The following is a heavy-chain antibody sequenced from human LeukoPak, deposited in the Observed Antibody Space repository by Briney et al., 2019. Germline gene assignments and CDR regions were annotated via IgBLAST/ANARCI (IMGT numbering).Heavy chain of an antibody. J-gene: IGHJ6*03. CDR1: GGSISSYY. CDR3: ARLSVVPAAMQFYYYYHMDV. D-gene: IGHD2-2*01. Sequence: PSETLSLTCTVPGGSISSYYWSWIRQPPGKGLEWIGYIFYSGSTNYNPSLKSRVTISVDTSKNQFSLRLSSVTAADTAVYYCARLSVVPAAMQFYYYYHMDVWGKGTTVTVSS. CDR2: IFYSGST. V-gene: IGHV4-59*08.